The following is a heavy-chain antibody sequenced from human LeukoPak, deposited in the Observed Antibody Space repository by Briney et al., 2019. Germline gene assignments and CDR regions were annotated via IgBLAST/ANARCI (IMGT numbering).Heavy chain of an antibody. J-gene: IGHJ4*02. Sequence: SETLSLTCTVSGGSISSSSYYWGWIRQPPGKGLEWIGSIYYSGSTYYNPSLKSRITISVDTSKYQFSLKLSSVTAADTAVYYCARRPAARYYFDYWGQGTLVTVSS. V-gene: IGHV4-39*01. D-gene: IGHD2-2*01. CDR3: ARRPAARYYFDY. CDR1: GGSISSSSYY. CDR2: IYYSGST.